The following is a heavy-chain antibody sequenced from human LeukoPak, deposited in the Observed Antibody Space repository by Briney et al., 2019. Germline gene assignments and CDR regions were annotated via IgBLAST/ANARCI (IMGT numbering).Heavy chain of an antibody. D-gene: IGHD1-26*01. Sequence: GGSLRLSCAASGFTFSDYYMSWIRQAPGKGLEWVSYISSSGSTIYYADSVKGRFTVSRDNAKNTLYLQMNSLRAEDTAVYFCAKVEQNSSYYTGGSFDFWGQGTMVTVSS. CDR3: AKVEQNSSYYTGGSFDF. V-gene: IGHV3-11*04. J-gene: IGHJ3*01. CDR2: ISSSGSTI. CDR1: GFTFSDYY.